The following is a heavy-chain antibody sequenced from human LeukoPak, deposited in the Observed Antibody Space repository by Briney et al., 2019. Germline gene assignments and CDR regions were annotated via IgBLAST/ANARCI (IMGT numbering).Heavy chain of an antibody. Sequence: SETLSLTCAVYGGSFSGYYWSWIRQPPGKGLEWIGEINHSGSTNYNPSLKSRVTISVDTSKNQFSLKLSSVTAADTAVYYCARWAGLNAFDIWGQGTMVTVSS. CDR1: GGSFSGYY. J-gene: IGHJ3*02. V-gene: IGHV4-34*01. CDR2: INHSGST. CDR3: ARWAGLNAFDI. D-gene: IGHD6-19*01.